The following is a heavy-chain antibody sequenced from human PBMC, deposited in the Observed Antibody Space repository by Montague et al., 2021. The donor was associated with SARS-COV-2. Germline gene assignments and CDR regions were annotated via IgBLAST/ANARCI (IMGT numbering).Heavy chain of an antibody. Sequence: SETLSLTCTVSGGSLSSYYWSWIRQPPGKGLEWIGYIYYSGRTNYNPSLKSRVTISVDTSKNQFSLKLSSVTAADTAVYYCARGIPRPMRGLLVVDDAFDIWGQGTMVTVSS. V-gene: IGHV4-59*01. CDR3: ARGIPRPMRGLLVVDDAFDI. CDR2: IYYSGRT. J-gene: IGHJ3*02. CDR1: GGSLSSYY. D-gene: IGHD3-10*01.